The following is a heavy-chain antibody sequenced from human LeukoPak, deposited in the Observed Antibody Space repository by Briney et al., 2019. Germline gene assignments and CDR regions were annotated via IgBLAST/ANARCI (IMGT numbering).Heavy chain of an antibody. J-gene: IGHJ4*02. CDR1: GYTFTSYD. CDR3: ARGRGYSGYDSNFDY. CDR2: MNPNSGNT. V-gene: IGHV1-8*01. D-gene: IGHD5-12*01. Sequence: ASVKVSCKASGYTFTSYDINWVRQATGPGLEWMGWMNPNSGNTGYAQKFQGRVTMTRNTSISTAYMELSSLRSEDTAVYYCARGRGYSGYDSNFDYWGQGTLVTVSS.